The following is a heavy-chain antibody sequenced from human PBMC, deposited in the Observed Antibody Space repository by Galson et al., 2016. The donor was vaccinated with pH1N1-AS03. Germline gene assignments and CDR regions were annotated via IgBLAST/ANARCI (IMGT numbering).Heavy chain of an antibody. J-gene: IGHJ6*02. CDR2: IYYIGTT. V-gene: IGHV4-61*01. CDR1: GAPITSGSHY. CDR3: ARDGQLWPHYYPLDV. Sequence: SETLSLTCSVSGAPITSGSHYWTWIRQLPGKGLEWIGYIYYIGTTKFNPSLATRVTMSVDRSKSQFSLNLMSVTAADTAVYYCARDGQLWPHYYPLDVWGQGTTVTVSS. D-gene: IGHD3-22*01.